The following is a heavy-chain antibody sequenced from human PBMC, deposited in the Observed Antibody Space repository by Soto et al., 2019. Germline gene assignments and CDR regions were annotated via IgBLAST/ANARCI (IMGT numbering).Heavy chain of an antibody. V-gene: IGHV3-23*01. J-gene: IGHJ4*02. CDR3: ASKVLGGTPCDY. D-gene: IGHD1-26*01. CDR1: GFTFTSYA. CDR2: IGGSGGSI. Sequence: EVQLLESGGGLVQPGGSLRLSCAASGFTFTSYAMSWVRQAPGKGLEWVSAIGGSGGSISYADSVKGRFTISRDNSKNTLYLQMNSLRAEDTAIYYCASKVLGGTPCDYCVQGTLVTVSS.